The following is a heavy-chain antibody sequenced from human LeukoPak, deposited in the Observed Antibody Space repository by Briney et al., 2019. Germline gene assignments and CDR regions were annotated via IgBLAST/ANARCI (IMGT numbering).Heavy chain of an antibody. V-gene: IGHV5-10-1*01. CDR1: GYSFSDYW. CDR2: IHPSDSET. Sequence: KPGKSLRISCQGSGYSFSDYWITWVRQMPGKGLQWMGRIHPSDSETNYSPSFQGHVTFSAAKSISTAYLQWSSLKASDTAMYFCARHYYNDNTLFDYWGHGTLVTVSS. CDR3: ARHYYNDNTLFDY. J-gene: IGHJ4*01. D-gene: IGHD3-22*01.